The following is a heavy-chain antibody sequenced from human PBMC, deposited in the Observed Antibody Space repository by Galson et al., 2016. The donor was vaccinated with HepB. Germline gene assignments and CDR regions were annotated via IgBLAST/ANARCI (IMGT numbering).Heavy chain of an antibody. V-gene: IGHV4-39*07. CDR3: ASGRVVAVTVMDPFEN. Sequence: SETLSLTCTVSGGSTSSSSHFWGWIRQSSGKGLEWIGNMYYSGTTYYNPSLKSRVTISEDTSKRQFSLKLRSVTAADTAVYFCASGRVVAVTVMDPFENWGRGTLVTVSS. CDR2: MYYSGTT. D-gene: IGHD2-21*02. CDR1: GGSTSSSSHF. J-gene: IGHJ4*02.